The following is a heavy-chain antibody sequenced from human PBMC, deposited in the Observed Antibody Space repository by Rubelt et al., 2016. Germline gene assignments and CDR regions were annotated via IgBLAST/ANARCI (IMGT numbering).Heavy chain of an antibody. CDR2: TNSDGSST. Sequence: GGGLVQPGGSLRLPCEASGFTFSSYWMHWVRQAPGKGLVWVSRTNSDGSSTDYADSVKGRFTISRDNAKNTLYLQLNSLRAEDTAVYYCAKDRLMIVVPEDAFDIWGQGTMGTVSS. CDR3: AKDRLMIVVPEDAFDI. D-gene: IGHD3-22*01. J-gene: IGHJ3*02. CDR1: GFTFSSYW. V-gene: IGHV3-74*01.